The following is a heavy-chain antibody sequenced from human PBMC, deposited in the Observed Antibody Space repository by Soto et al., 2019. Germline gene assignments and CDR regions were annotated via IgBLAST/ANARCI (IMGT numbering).Heavy chain of an antibody. CDR1: GGSSSSGDYY. J-gene: IGHJ4*02. CDR2: IYYSGST. Sequence: SETMSLTCTVAGGSSSSGDYYWSWIRQPPGKGLGGIGYIYYSGSTYYNPSLKSRVTISVDTSKNQFSLKLSSVTAADTAVYYCASSINYYDSSGYPTGFDYWGQGTLVTVS. D-gene: IGHD3-22*01. CDR3: ASSINYYDSSGYPTGFDY. V-gene: IGHV4-30-4*01.